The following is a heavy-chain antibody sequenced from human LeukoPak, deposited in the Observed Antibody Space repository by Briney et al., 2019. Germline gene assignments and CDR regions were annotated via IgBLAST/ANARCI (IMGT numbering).Heavy chain of an antibody. CDR1: GFTLSNYW. D-gene: IGHD4-17*01. Sequence: GGSLRLSCAASGFTLSNYWMHWVRQAPGKGLVWVSRIQSDGSTTTYADSVRGRFTISRDNAKNTPYLQMNSLRAEDTAVYYCAREAAVPNTVFDYWGQGSLVTVSS. J-gene: IGHJ4*02. V-gene: IGHV3-74*01. CDR2: IQSDGSTT. CDR3: AREAAVPNTVFDY.